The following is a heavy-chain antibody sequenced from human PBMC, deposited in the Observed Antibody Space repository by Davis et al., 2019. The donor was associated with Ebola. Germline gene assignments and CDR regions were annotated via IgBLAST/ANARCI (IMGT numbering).Heavy chain of an antibody. Sequence: GESLKISCAASGFTFSSYGMHWVRQAPGKGLEWVAFIRYDGSNKYYADSVKGRFTISRDNAKNSLYLQMNSLRDEDTAVYYCARVRGSYYYGMDVWGQGTTVTVSS. CDR2: IRYDGSNK. CDR3: ARVRGSYYYGMDV. CDR1: GFTFSSYG. V-gene: IGHV3-30*02. D-gene: IGHD3-10*01. J-gene: IGHJ6*02.